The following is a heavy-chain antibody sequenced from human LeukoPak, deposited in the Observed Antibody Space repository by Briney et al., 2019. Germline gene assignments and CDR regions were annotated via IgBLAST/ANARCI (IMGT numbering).Heavy chain of an antibody. V-gene: IGHV3-23*01. CDR3: AKDGQPSTRSYLCTNGICYQDY. CDR2: ISGSGYYT. CDR1: GFTFSSYA. Sequence: GGSLRLSCAASGFTFSSYAMTWVRQAPGKGLEWVSSISGSGYYTYYTDSVQGRFTISRDNSKNTLYLKMDSLRAEDTDIYYCAKDGQPSTRSYLCTNGICYQDYWGQGTLVTVSS. D-gene: IGHD2-8*01. J-gene: IGHJ4*02.